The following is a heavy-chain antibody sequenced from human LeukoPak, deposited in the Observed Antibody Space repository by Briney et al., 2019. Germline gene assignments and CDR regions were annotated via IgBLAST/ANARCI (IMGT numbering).Heavy chain of an antibody. J-gene: IGHJ5*02. D-gene: IGHD3-22*01. CDR3: ARDWKDYYDSRANWSDP. V-gene: IGHV1-2*02. Sequence: ASVKVSCKASGYTFTGYYMHWVRQAPGQGLEWMGWINPNSGGTNYAQKFQGRVTMTRDTSISTAYMELSRLRSDDTAVYYCARDWKDYYDSRANWSDPWGQGTLVTVSS. CDR2: INPNSGGT. CDR1: GYTFTGYY.